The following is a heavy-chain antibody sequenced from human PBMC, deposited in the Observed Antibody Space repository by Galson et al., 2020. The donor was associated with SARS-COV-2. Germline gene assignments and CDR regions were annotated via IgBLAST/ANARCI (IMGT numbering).Heavy chain of an antibody. Sequence: TGGSLRLSCAASGFTFSSYGMHWVRQAPGKGLEWVAVIWYDGSNKYYADSVKGRFTISRDNSKNTLYLQMNSLRAEETAVYYCARRYSSSWRDVDYWGQGTLVTVAS. CDR2: IWYDGSNK. D-gene: IGHD6-13*01. CDR1: GFTFSSYG. CDR3: ARRYSSSWRDVDY. J-gene: IGHJ4*02. V-gene: IGHV3-33*01.